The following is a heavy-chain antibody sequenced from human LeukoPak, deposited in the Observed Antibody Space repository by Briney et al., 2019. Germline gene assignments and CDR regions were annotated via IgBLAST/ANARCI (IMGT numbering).Heavy chain of an antibody. J-gene: IGHJ5*02. V-gene: IGHV3-48*03. CDR1: GFSFSSYE. Sequence: GGSLRLSCAASGFSFSSYEMTWVRRAPGKGLEWLSYISTGGTTLSYSDSVKGRFSISRDNAKNSLYLQMNSLRAEDTAVYYCARVGSGWYWFDPWGQGTLVTVSS. CDR3: ARVGSGWYWFDP. CDR2: ISTGGTTL. D-gene: IGHD6-19*01.